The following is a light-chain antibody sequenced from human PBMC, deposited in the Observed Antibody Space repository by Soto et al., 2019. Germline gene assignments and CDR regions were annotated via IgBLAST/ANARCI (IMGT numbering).Light chain of an antibody. CDR2: DAS. Sequence: EIVLTQSPATLSLSPGERATLSCRASQSVSSYLGWYQQKPGQGPRLLIYDASNRATGIPGRFSGSGSGTDFTLTISSLEPEDSAVYYCQQRSDLVTFGGGTKVEIK. CDR3: QQRSDLVT. CDR1: QSVSSY. J-gene: IGKJ4*01. V-gene: IGKV3-11*01.